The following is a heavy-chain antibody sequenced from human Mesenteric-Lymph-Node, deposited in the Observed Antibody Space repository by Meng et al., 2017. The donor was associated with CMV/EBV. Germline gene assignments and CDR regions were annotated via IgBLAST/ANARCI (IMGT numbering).Heavy chain of an antibody. J-gene: IGHJ6*02. V-gene: IGHV1-18*01. D-gene: IGHD4-11*01. CDR3: AAAISTTISLFGMDV. CDR2: ISAYNGNT. CDR1: GYTSTSYG. Sequence: ASVKVSCKASGYTSTSYGISWVRQAPGQGLEWMGWISAYNGNTNYAQNFQERVTITRDMSTSTAYMELSSLRSEDTAVYYCAAAISTTISLFGMDVWGQGTTVTVSS.